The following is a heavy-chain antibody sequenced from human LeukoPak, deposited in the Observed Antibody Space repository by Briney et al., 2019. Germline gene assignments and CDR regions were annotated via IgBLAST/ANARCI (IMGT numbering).Heavy chain of an antibody. CDR3: AHSLTIFGVVTPGYFDY. J-gene: IGHJ4*02. Sequence: ESGPTLVNPTQPLTLTCTFSGFSLSTSGVGVGWIRQPPGKALEWLSLIYWDDDKRYSPSLKSRLTITKDTSKNQVVLTMTNMDPVDTATYYCAHSLTIFGVVTPGYFDYWGQGTLVTVSS. D-gene: IGHD3-3*01. CDR2: IYWDDDK. V-gene: IGHV2-5*02. CDR1: GFSLSTSGVG.